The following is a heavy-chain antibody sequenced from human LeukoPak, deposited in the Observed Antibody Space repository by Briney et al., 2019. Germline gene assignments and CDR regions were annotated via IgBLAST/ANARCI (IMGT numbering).Heavy chain of an antibody. V-gene: IGHV4-39*01. D-gene: IGHD3-3*01. J-gene: IGHJ6*03. CDR1: GGSLSRGSFY. CDR3: ARPLYDFWSGPMDV. Sequence: PSETLSLTCTVSGGSLSRGSFYWGWIRQPPGKGLEWIATIDYSGNTYYNLSLESRVTISVDTSKNQFSLKLNSVTAADTAVYYCARPLYDFWSGPMDVWGKGTTVTVSS. CDR2: IDYSGNT.